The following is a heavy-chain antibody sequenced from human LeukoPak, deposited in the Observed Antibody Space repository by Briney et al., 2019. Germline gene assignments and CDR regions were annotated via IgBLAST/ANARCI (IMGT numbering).Heavy chain of an antibody. D-gene: IGHD6-19*01. CDR1: GGTFGSYA. CDR3: ARCVEQWPLPEYFQH. CDR2: IIPILGIA. V-gene: IGHV1-69*04. J-gene: IGHJ1*01. Sequence: GASVKVSCKASGGTFGSYAISWVRQAPGQGLEWMGRIIPILGIANYAQKFQGRVTITADKSTSTAYMELSSLRSEDTAVYYCARCVEQWPLPEYFQHWGQGTLVTVSS.